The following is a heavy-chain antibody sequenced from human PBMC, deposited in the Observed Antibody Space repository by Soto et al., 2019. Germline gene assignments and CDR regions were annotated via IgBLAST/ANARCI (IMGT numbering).Heavy chain of an antibody. CDR3: APLGVGAQDNY. Sequence: QVQLVESGGGVVQPGRSLRLSCAASGFTFSTYGMHWVRQAPGKGLEWVAAISYDGSKKYYADSVKGRFTISRDNSENTLYLQMNSLRAEDTATYYCAPLGVGAQDNYWGQGTLVTVSS. CDR1: GFTFSTYG. J-gene: IGHJ4*02. CDR2: ISYDGSKK. V-gene: IGHV3-30*03. D-gene: IGHD1-26*01.